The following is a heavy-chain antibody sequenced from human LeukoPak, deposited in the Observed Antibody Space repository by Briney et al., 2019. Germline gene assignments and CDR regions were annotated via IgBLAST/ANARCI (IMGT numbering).Heavy chain of an antibody. CDR1: GFTFSSYA. Sequence: QPGGSLRLSCAASGFTFSSYAMSWVRQAPGKGLEWVSGIGSGGHSTYYADSVKGRFTISRDNSKNTLNVQMNSLRAEDTAVYYCARGGSQSRQGYFDYGGQGTLVTVSS. D-gene: IGHD4-11*01. V-gene: IGHV3-23*01. J-gene: IGHJ4*02. CDR3: ARGGSQSRQGYFDY. CDR2: IGSGGHST.